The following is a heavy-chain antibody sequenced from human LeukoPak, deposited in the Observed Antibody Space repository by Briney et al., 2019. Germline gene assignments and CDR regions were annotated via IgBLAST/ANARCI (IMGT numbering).Heavy chain of an antibody. J-gene: IGHJ4*02. CDR1: GFTFSSYE. CDR2: ISSSSSTI. V-gene: IGHV3-48*02. Sequence: GGSLRLSCAASGFTFSSYEMSWVRQAPGKGLEWVSYISSSSSTIYYADSVKGRFTISRDNAKNSLYLQMNSLRDEDTAVYYCARGLDQAVAGTYYFDYWGQGTLVTVSS. D-gene: IGHD6-19*01. CDR3: ARGLDQAVAGTYYFDY.